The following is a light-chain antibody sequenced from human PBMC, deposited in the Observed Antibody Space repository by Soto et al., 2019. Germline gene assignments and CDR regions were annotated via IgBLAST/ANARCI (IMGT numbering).Light chain of an antibody. CDR1: QSVSSSY. CDR3: QQYDRSRWT. J-gene: IGKJ1*01. V-gene: IGKV3-20*01. Sequence: EVVLTQSPGTLSLSPGERATLSCRVSQSVSSSYLAWYQQKPGQAPRLLMYGASTRATGIPDRFSGSGSGTDFTLTISRLEPEDFAVYYCQQYDRSRWTFGQGTKVEI. CDR2: GAS.